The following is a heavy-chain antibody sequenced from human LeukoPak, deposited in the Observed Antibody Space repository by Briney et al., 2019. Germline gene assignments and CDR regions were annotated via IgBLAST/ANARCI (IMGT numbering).Heavy chain of an antibody. Sequence: SETLSLTCTVSGGSISSGDYYWSWIRQPAGKGLEWIGRIYTSGSTNYNPSLKSRVTMSVDTSKNQFSLKLSSVTAADTAVYYCARVGTGTTGMDVWGQGTTVTVSS. CDR1: GGSISSGDYY. CDR2: IYTSGST. V-gene: IGHV4-61*02. J-gene: IGHJ6*02. D-gene: IGHD1-7*01. CDR3: ARVGTGTTGMDV.